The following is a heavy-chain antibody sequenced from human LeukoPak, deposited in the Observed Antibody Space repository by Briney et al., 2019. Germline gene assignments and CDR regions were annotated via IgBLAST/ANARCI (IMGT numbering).Heavy chain of an antibody. D-gene: IGHD3-10*01. J-gene: IGHJ4*02. CDR2: IHYPEST. CDR3: ARGRGRQVGSRWHPDTHHDY. V-gene: IGHV4-38-2*01. CDR1: GFSISNGFF. Sequence: KPSETLSLTCAVSGFSISNGFFWGWIRRPPGKGLEWIGTIHYPESTYYNPSLNSRLTISLDASKNHFSLKLSSVTAADTAQYYRARGRGRQVGSRWHPDTHHDYWGQGILVTVSS.